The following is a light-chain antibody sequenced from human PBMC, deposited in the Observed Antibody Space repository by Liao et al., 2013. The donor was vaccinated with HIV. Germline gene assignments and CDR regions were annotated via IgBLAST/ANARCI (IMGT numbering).Light chain of an antibody. J-gene: IGLJ2*01. Sequence: SYVLTQAPSVSVAPGKTARITCGGNNIGSKSVHWYQQKPGQAPVLVISYNSDRPSGIPERFSGSNSGNTATLTISRVEAGDEADYYCQVWDSSSDHRIFGGGTKLTVL. CDR2: YNS. CDR3: QVWDSSSDHRI. CDR1: NIGSKS. V-gene: IGLV3-21*04.